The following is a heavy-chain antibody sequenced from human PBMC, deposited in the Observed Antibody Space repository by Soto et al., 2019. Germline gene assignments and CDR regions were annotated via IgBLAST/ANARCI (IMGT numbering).Heavy chain of an antibody. CDR3: ARDLAAEYFDY. D-gene: IGHD6-13*01. CDR1: GYTFISYG. J-gene: IGHJ4*02. V-gene: IGHV1-18*01. CDR2: SSGYNGNT. Sequence: GASVKVSCRASGYTFISYGISWVRQAPGQGLEWLGWSSGYNGNTNYAQKFQGRVTMTTDTSSGTAYMELRSLRSDDTAVYYCARDLAAEYFDYWGPGTLVTSPQ.